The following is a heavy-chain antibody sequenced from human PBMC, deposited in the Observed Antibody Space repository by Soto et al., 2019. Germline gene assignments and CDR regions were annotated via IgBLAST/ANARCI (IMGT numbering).Heavy chain of an antibody. CDR1: GFTFSDYY. CDR2: ISSSGSTI. V-gene: IGHV3-11*01. J-gene: IGHJ4*02. Sequence: GGSLRLSCAASGFTFSDYYMSWIRQAPGKGLEWVSYISSSGSTIYYADSVKGRFTISRDNAKNSLYLQMNSLRAEDAAVYYCARENVVVPAAKNFDYWGQGTLVTSPQ. CDR3: ARENVVVPAAKNFDY. D-gene: IGHD2-2*01.